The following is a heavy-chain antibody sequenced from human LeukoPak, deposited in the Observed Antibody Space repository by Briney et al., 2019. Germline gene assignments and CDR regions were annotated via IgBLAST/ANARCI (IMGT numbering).Heavy chain of an antibody. D-gene: IGHD5-24*01. CDR3: ARDSVAMSTIRDFGY. Sequence: ASVKVSCKASGYTFTSYGFSWVRQAPGRGLEWMGWIGAYNGDTNYAQKVQGRVTMTTDTSTSTAYMELRSLRSDDTAVYYCARDSVAMSTIRDFGYWGQGTLVTVSS. V-gene: IGHV1-18*01. CDR1: GYTFTSYG. J-gene: IGHJ4*02. CDR2: IGAYNGDT.